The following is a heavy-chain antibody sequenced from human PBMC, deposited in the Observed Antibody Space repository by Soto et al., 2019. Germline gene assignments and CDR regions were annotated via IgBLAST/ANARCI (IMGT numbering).Heavy chain of an antibody. CDR1: GFTFSSYA. CDR2: ISYDGSNK. CDR3: ARGAWFGELLGDYFDY. V-gene: IGHV3-30-3*01. J-gene: IGHJ4*02. D-gene: IGHD3-10*01. Sequence: QVQLVESGGGVVQPGRSLRLSCAASGFTFSSYAMHWVRQAPGKGLEWVAVISYDGSNKYYADSVKGRVTISRDNSKNTLYLQMNSLRAEDTAVYYCARGAWFGELLGDYFDYWGQGTLVTVSS.